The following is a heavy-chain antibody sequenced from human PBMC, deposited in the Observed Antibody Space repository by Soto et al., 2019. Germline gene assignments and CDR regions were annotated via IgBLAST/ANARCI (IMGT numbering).Heavy chain of an antibody. V-gene: IGHV4-34*01. D-gene: IGHD1-7*01. CDR2: INHSGST. CDR3: EREQRGYNWNYVLKHFNWFDP. J-gene: IGHJ5*02. Sequence: PSETLSLTCAVYGGSFSGYYWSWIRQPPGKGLEWIGEINHSGSTNYNPSLKSRVTTSVDTSKNQFSLKLSSVTAADTAVYYCEREQRGYNWNYVLKHFNWFDPWGQGTLVTVSS. CDR1: GGSFSGYY.